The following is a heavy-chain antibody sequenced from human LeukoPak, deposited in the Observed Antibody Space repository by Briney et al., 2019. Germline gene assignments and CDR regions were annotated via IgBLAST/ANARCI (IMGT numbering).Heavy chain of an antibody. J-gene: IGHJ4*02. D-gene: IGHD6-13*01. Sequence: PGGSLRLSCAASGFTFSSYAMSWVRQAPGKGLEWVSAISGSGGSTYYADSVKGRFTISRDNSKNTLHLQMNSLRAEDTAVYYCAKDRGSSIAAADSLLFDYWGQGTLVTVSS. CDR2: ISGSGGST. CDR3: AKDRGSSIAAADSLLFDY. CDR1: GFTFSSYA. V-gene: IGHV3-23*01.